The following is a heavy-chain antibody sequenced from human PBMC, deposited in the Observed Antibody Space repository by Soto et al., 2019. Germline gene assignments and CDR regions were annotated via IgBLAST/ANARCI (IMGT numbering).Heavy chain of an antibody. CDR1: GFTFSSYA. V-gene: IGHV3-30-3*01. D-gene: IGHD1-26*01. CDR3: ARDADPSGSYDGVGFDY. Sequence: QVQLVESGGGVVQPGRSLRLSCAASGFTFSSYAMHWVRQAPGKGLEWVAVISYDGSNKYYADSVKGRFTISRDNSKNXXYLQMNSLRAEDTAVYYCARDADPSGSYDGVGFDYWGQGTLVTVSS. J-gene: IGHJ4*02. CDR2: ISYDGSNK.